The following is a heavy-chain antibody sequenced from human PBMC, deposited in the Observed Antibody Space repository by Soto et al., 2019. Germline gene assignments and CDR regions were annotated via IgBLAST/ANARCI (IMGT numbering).Heavy chain of an antibody. CDR2: INHSGST. V-gene: IGHV4-34*01. CDR3: ARDPFPIGFDP. Sequence: PSETLSLTCAVYGGSFSGYYWSWIRQPPGKGLEWIGEINHSGSTNYNPSLKSRVTISVDTSKNQFSLKLSSVTAADTAVYYCARDPFPIGFDPWGQGTLVTVSS. CDR1: GGSFSGYY. J-gene: IGHJ5*02.